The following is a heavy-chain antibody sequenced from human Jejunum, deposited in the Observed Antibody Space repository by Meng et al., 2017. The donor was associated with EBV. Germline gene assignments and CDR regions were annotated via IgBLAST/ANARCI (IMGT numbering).Heavy chain of an antibody. D-gene: IGHD1-26*01. CDR2: INPDGRTI. J-gene: IGHJ4*02. V-gene: IGHV3-74*01. Sequence: VRLVGSGGGLVLPGGSLGLSWAASGFTLSDHWIHWVRQAPGEGLMWVSRINPDGRTINYGDSVKGRFTISRDNAKNTVYLQMNSLRAEDTAVYYCTRAGYYRFDYWGQGALVTASS. CDR3: TRAGYYRFDY. CDR1: GFTLSDHW.